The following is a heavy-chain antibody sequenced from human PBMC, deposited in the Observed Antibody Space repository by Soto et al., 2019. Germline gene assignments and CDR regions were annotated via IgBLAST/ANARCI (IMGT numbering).Heavy chain of an antibody. CDR2: IYFSGSI. J-gene: IGHJ4*02. Sequence: SETLYLTCSVSGGAVSSSTYYWGWIRQPPGKALEWIGSIYFSGSIYYKSSLKSRVTISVDTSRNQFSLKLTSVTAADTAVYYCARHGVAALQFDYWGQGTLVTVSS. CDR1: GGAVSSSTYY. CDR3: ARHGVAALQFDY. V-gene: IGHV4-39*01. D-gene: IGHD6-25*01.